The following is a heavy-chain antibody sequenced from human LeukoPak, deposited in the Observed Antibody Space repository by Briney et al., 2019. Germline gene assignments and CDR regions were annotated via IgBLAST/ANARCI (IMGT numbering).Heavy chain of an antibody. D-gene: IGHD2/OR15-2a*01. J-gene: IGHJ4*02. CDR3: AREGGFYRPLDY. V-gene: IGHV4-59*01. CDR1: GGSISSYY. CDR2: IYYSGST. Sequence: SETLSLTCTVSGGSISSYYWSWIRQPPGKGLEWIGSIYYSGSTNYNPSLKSRVTISVDTSKNQFSLKLSSVTAADTAVYYCAREGGFYRPLDYSGQGTLVIVSS.